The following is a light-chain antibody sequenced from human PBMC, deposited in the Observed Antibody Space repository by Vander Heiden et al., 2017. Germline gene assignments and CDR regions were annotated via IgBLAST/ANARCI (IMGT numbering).Light chain of an antibody. Sequence: DIQMTQSPSTLSASVGDRVTITCRASQSISSWLAWYQQKPGKAPKRLIYDASSLQSGVPSRFSGSGSGTEFTLTITSLQPDDFATYYCQHALTFGQGTKVEIK. CDR2: DAS. V-gene: IGKV1-5*01. CDR1: QSISSW. CDR3: QHALT. J-gene: IGKJ1*01.